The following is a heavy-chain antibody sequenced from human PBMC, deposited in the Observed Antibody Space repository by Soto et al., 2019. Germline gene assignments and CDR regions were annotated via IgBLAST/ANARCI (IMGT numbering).Heavy chain of an antibody. J-gene: IGHJ4*01. V-gene: IGHV4-59*01. D-gene: IGHD2-8*01. Sequence: SETLSLTCTVSGGSISNFYWSWIRQPPGKGLEWIGYISYSGNTNYNPSLKSRVSISVDTSKNQFSLNLTSWTAADTAVYYCARAPMVLTRSYFDTWGHGTTVTVSS. CDR2: ISYSGNT. CDR1: GGSISNFY. CDR3: ARAPMVLTRSYFDT.